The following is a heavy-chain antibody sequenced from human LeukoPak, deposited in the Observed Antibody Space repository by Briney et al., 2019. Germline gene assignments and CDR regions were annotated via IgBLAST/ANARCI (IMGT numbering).Heavy chain of an antibody. V-gene: IGHV4-59*01. Sequence: TSETLSLTCTVSGGSMSSYYWNWIRQPPGKGLEWIGYIYYSGSTNYNPSLKSRVNILVDKSKNQFSLKLSSVTAADTAVYYCARVTDPWSPPDYWGQGTRVTVSS. J-gene: IGHJ4*02. CDR1: GGSMSSYY. CDR3: ARVTDPWSPPDY. CDR2: IYYSGST. D-gene: IGHD1-14*01.